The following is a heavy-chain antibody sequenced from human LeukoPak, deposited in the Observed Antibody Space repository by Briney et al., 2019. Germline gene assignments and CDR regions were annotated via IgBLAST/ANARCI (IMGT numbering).Heavy chain of an antibody. CDR3: ARGPYSSGWYLMNWFDP. V-gene: IGHV1-69*04. CDR1: GGTFSSYA. D-gene: IGHD6-19*01. Sequence: GASVKVSCKASGGTFSSYAISWVRQAPGQGLEWMGRIIPILGIANYAQKFQGRVTITADKSTSTAYRELSSLRSEDTAVYYCARGPYSSGWYLMNWFDPWGQGTLVTVSS. J-gene: IGHJ5*02. CDR2: IIPILGIA.